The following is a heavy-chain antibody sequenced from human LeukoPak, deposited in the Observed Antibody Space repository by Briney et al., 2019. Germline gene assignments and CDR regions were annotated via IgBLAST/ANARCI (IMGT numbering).Heavy chain of an antibody. CDR2: ISAYNGNT. V-gene: IGHV1-18*01. D-gene: IGHD3-10*01. J-gene: IGHJ4*02. CDR3: ARDYYGSGSYSYIDY. Sequence: ASVKVSRKASGYTFTSYGISWVRQAPGQGLEWMGWISAYNGNTNYAQKLQGRVTMTTDTSTSTAYTELRSLRSDDTAVYYCARDYYGSGSYSYIDYWGQGTLVTVSS. CDR1: GYTFTSYG.